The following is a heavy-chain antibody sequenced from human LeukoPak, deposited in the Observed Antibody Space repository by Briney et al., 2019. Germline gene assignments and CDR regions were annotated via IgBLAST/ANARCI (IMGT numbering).Heavy chain of an antibody. J-gene: IGHJ4*02. Sequence: SETLSLTCTVSGGSISNYYWNWIRQPAGKGLEWIGRKSVSGHTNYRSSLEGRVTMSVDTSRNQFSLRLNSVTTADTAVYYCAKELPVSDYLWGTYPQGWSFDSWGQGTLVTVSS. CDR3: AKELPVSDYLWGTYPQGWSFDS. CDR1: GGSISNYY. CDR2: KSVSGHT. D-gene: IGHD3-16*02. V-gene: IGHV4-4*07.